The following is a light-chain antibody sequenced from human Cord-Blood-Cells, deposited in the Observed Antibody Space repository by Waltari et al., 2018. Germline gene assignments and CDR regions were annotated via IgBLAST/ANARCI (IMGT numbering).Light chain of an antibody. CDR1: SSDVVGYNY. CDR2: DVS. J-gene: IGLJ2*01. Sequence: QSALTQPRSVSGSPGQSVPISCTGTSSDVVGYNYVPWYQQHPGKAPKLMIYDVSKRPSGVPDRFSGSKSGNTASLTISGLQAEDEAGYYCCSYAGSFVVFGGGTKLTVL. V-gene: IGLV2-11*01. CDR3: CSYAGSFVV.